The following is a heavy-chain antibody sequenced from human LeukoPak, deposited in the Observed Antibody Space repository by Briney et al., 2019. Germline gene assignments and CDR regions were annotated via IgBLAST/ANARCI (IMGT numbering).Heavy chain of an antibody. CDR1: GYTFTSYA. CDR2: INTNTGNP. V-gene: IGHV7-4-1*02. CDR3: ATVGSRDGYNWFDY. J-gene: IGHJ4*02. Sequence: GASVKVSCKASGYTFTSYAMNWVRQAPGQGLEWMGWINTNTGNPTYAQGFTGRFVFSLDTSVSTAYLQISSLKAEDTAVYYCATVGSRDGYNWFDYWGQGTLVTVSS. D-gene: IGHD5-24*01.